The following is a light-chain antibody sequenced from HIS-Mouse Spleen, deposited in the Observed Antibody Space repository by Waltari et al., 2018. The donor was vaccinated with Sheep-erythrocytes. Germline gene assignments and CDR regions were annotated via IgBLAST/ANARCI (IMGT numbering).Light chain of an antibody. J-gene: IGLJ3*02. Sequence: QSALTQPASVSGSPGQAITISCPGTSSDVGSFYLCPRYQQHPGKAPKLLIYEGSKRPSGVSNRFSGSKSGNTASLTISGLQAEDEADYYCCSYAGSSTPWVFGGGTKLTVL. CDR2: EGS. V-gene: IGLV2-23*01. CDR1: SSDVGSFYL. CDR3: CSYAGSSTPWV.